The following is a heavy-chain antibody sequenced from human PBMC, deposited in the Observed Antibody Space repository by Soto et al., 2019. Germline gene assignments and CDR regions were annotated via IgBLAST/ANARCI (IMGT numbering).Heavy chain of an antibody. Sequence: SETLSLTWAVYGVSFSGYYWSWIRQPPGKGLEWIGEINHSGSTNYNPSLKSRVTISVDTSKNQFSLKLSSVTAADTAVYYCATGLYYGSGTSAYWGQGTLXXV. V-gene: IGHV4-34*01. D-gene: IGHD3-10*01. J-gene: IGHJ4*02. CDR1: GVSFSGYY. CDR3: ATGLYYGSGTSAY. CDR2: INHSGST.